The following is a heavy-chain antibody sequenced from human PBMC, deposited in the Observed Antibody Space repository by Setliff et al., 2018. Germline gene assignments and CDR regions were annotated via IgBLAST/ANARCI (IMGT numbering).Heavy chain of an antibody. CDR1: GGSISSGGYY. CDR3: ARVPRFTDTRNAFDI. V-gene: IGHV4-31*03. D-gene: IGHD5-18*01. CDR2: IYYSGST. J-gene: IGHJ3*02. Sequence: TLSLTCTVSGGSISSGGYYWSWIRQHPGKGLEWIGYIYYSGSTYYNPSLKSRVTISVDTSKNQFSPKLNSVTAADTAVYYCARVPRFTDTRNAFDIWGQGTMVTVSS.